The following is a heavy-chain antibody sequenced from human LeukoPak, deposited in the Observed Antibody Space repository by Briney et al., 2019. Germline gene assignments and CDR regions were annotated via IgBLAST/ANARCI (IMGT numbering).Heavy chain of an antibody. Sequence: GASVKVSCKASGYTFTSYGISWVRQAPGQGLEWMGWISAYNGNTNYAQKLQGRVTMTTDTSTSTAYMELRSLRSDDTAVYYCARESANTIFGVVIMDASDIWGQGTMVTVSS. CDR3: ARESANTIFGVVIMDASDI. D-gene: IGHD3-3*01. CDR2: ISAYNGNT. J-gene: IGHJ3*02. CDR1: GYTFTSYG. V-gene: IGHV1-18*01.